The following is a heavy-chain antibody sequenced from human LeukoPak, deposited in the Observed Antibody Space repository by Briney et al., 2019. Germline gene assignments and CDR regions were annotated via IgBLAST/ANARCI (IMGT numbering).Heavy chain of an antibody. CDR3: ARGRSITLLRGVAMSDGFDV. CDR1: GFIFRTYW. D-gene: IGHD3-10*01. CDR2: IKQDGSVK. V-gene: IGHV3-7*02. J-gene: IGHJ3*01. Sequence: PGGSLRLSCAASGFIFRTYWMSWVRQAPGKGLEWVANIKQDGSVKNYGDSVRGRFTISRDNAKNSLYLQMNGLRAEDTAVYYCARGRSITLLRGVAMSDGFDVWGQGAMVTVSS.